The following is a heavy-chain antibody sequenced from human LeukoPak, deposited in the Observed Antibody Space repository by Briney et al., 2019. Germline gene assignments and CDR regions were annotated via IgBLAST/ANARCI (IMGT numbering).Heavy chain of an antibody. CDR2: INPNSGGT. V-gene: IGHV1-2*02. Sequence: GASVKVSCKASGYTFTGYYMHWVRQAPGQGLEWMGWINPNSGGTNYAQKFQGRVTMTRDTSISTAYMELSRLRSDDTAVHYCARLRTMIGYYFDYWGQGTLVTVSS. J-gene: IGHJ4*02. CDR1: GYTFTGYY. CDR3: ARLRTMIGYYFDY. D-gene: IGHD3-22*01.